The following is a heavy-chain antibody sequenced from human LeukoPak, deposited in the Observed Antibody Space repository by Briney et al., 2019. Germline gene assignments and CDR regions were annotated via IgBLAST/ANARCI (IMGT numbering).Heavy chain of an antibody. CDR3: ARLESDGYNSGFDY. CDR2: IYYSGST. CDR1: GGSISSYY. J-gene: IGHJ4*02. D-gene: IGHD5-24*01. V-gene: IGHV4-59*01. Sequence: SETLSLTCTVSGGSISSYYWSWIRQPPGKGLEWIGYIYYSGSTNYNPSLKSRVTISVDTSKNQFSLRLSSVTAADTAMYYCARLESDGYNSGFDYWGQGTLVTVSS.